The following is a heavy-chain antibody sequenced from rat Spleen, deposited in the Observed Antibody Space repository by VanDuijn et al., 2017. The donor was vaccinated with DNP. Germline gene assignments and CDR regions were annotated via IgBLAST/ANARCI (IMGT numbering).Heavy chain of an antibody. CDR1: GSSLSSYG. D-gene: IGHD1-7*01. CDR2: ISSGGNT. Sequence: QVQLKESGPGLVQPSQTLSLTCTVSGSSLSSYGVTWVRQPPGKGLEWIAAISSGGNTYYNSALQSRLSISRDTSKSQVFLEMNSLQTEDTAIYFCTRVLYNGYQRHYWSFDFWGPGTMVTVSS. V-gene: IGHV2S12*01. CDR3: TRVLYNGYQRHYWSFDF. J-gene: IGHJ1*01.